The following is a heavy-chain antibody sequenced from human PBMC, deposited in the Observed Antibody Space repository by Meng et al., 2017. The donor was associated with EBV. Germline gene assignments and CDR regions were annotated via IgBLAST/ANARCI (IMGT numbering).Heavy chain of an antibody. CDR1: GYTFTGHH. D-gene: IGHD1-14*01. CDR3: ARSLRYDGGALPES. CDR2: INIRDTEK. Sequence: QVHLWGARGGVNETGPSVRVAGKASGYTFTGHHMHGIRQAPGKGLEWMAIINIRDTEKNIAQMYEGRVTVTRDKSTNTVYREQSSLQSEDTAVYYCARSLRYDGGALPESWGQGTLVTVSS. J-gene: IGHJ5*02. V-gene: IGHV1-46*01.